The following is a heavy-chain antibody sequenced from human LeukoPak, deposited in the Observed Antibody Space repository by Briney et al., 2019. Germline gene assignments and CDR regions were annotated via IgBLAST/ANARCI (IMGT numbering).Heavy chain of an antibody. CDR1: GFTFSSYG. D-gene: IGHD6-19*01. J-gene: IGHJ6*02. Sequence: PGGSLRLSCAASGFTFSSYGMHWVRQAPGKGLEWVAVISYDGSNKYYADSVKGRSTISRDNSKNTLYLQMNSLRAEDTAVYYCAKDGYSSGWYAYYYYGMDVWGQGTTVTVSS. CDR3: AKDGYSSGWYAYYYYGMDV. CDR2: ISYDGSNK. V-gene: IGHV3-30*18.